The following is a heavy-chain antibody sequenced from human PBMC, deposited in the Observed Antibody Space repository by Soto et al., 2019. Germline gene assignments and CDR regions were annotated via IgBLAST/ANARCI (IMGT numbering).Heavy chain of an antibody. CDR3: AGGGSGYYYGLDV. CDR1: GFTVSSNY. D-gene: IGHD3-10*01. J-gene: IGHJ6*02. CDR2: IFSGGDT. V-gene: IGHV3-53*02. Sequence: EVQLVETGGGLIQPGGSLRLSCAASGFTVSSNYMSWVRQAPGKGLEWVSVIFSGGDTYYGDSVKGRFTISRDNSINTLYLQMLSLQADDIAMSYWAGGGSGYYYGLDVWGQWTTVTVSS.